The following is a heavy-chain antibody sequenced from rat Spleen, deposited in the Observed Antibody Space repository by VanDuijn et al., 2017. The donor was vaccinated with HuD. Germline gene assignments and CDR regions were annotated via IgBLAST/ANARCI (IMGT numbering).Heavy chain of an antibody. CDR2: INSAGST. CDR1: GYSITSSYR. D-gene: IGHD1-12*02. J-gene: IGHJ3*01. V-gene: IGHV3-3*01. CDR3: ARNDGTYYYRFAY. Sequence: EVQLQESGPGLVKPSQSLSLTCSVTGYSITSSYRWNWIRKFPGNKLEWMGYINSAGSTNYNPPLKGRISITRDTSKNQFFLQVNSVTTEETATYYCARNDGTYYYRFAYWGQGTLVTVSS.